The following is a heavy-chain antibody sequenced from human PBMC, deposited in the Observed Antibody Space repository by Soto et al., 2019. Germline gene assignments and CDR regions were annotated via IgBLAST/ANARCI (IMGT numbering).Heavy chain of an antibody. CDR1: GFTFSLYG. Sequence: QVQLVESGGGVVQPGRSLRLSCAASGFTFSLYGIHWVLQAPGKGLEWLAVISHDGSTKYYADSVKGRFTVSRDNSKNSVYLQMNSLRGEDTAIYYCAKDFPSGSSRYDRFDPWGLGTSVIVS. J-gene: IGHJ5*02. D-gene: IGHD6-19*01. CDR3: AKDFPSGSSRYDRFDP. V-gene: IGHV3-30*18. CDR2: ISHDGSTK.